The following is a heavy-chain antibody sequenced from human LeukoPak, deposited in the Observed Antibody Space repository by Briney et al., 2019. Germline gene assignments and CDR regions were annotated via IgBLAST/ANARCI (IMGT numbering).Heavy chain of an antibody. Sequence: SETLSLTCTVSGGSISSGSYYWGWVRQPPGKGLEWIGSIYYSGSTDYNPSLKSRVTISVDTSKNQFSLKLRSVTAADTAVYYCARARRFLTGSPSDYWGQGTLVTVSS. CDR3: ARARRFLTGSPSDY. J-gene: IGHJ4*02. CDR1: GGSISSGSYY. V-gene: IGHV4-39*01. CDR2: IYYSGST. D-gene: IGHD3-9*01.